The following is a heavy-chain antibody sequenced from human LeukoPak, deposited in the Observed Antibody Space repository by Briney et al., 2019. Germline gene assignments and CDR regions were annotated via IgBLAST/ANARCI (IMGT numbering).Heavy chain of an antibody. CDR2: IYYSGST. J-gene: IGHJ5*02. V-gene: IGHV4-39*01. CDR1: GGSISSSSYY. D-gene: IGHD3-10*01. Sequence: SETLSLTCTVSGGSISSSSYYWGWIRQPPGKGLEWIVSIYYSGSTYYNPSLNSRVTISVDTSKNQFSLKLSSVTAADTADYYCARQKGDYYGSGSYYPRIWFDPWGQGTLVT. CDR3: ARQKGDYYGSGSYYPRIWFDP.